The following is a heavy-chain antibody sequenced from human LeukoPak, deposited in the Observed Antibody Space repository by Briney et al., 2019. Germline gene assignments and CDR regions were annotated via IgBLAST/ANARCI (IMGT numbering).Heavy chain of an antibody. CDR1: GFTFSSYSMN. CDR3: ATRVVPAAIWYFDL. D-gene: IGHD2-2*02. CDR2: IYYSGST. Sequence: GSLRLSCAASGFTFSSYSMNWVRQPPGKGLEWIGSIYYSGSTYYNPSLKSRVTISVDTSKNQFSLKLSSVTAADTAVYYCATRVVPAAIWYFDLWGRGTLVTVSS. J-gene: IGHJ2*01. V-gene: IGHV4-59*05.